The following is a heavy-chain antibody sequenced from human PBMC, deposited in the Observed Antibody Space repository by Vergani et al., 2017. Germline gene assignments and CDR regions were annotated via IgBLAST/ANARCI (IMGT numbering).Heavy chain of an antibody. Sequence: QLQLQESGPGLVKPSETLSLTCTVSGGSISSYYWSWIRQPPGKGLEWIGYIYYSGSTNYNPSLKSRVTISVDTSKNQFSLKLSSVTAADTAVYYCARRWGDSGAGLNWFDPWGQGTLVTVSS. CDR1: GGSISSYY. D-gene: IGHD1-26*01. J-gene: IGHJ5*02. CDR3: ARRWGDSGAGLNWFDP. CDR2: IYYSGST. V-gene: IGHV4-59*01.